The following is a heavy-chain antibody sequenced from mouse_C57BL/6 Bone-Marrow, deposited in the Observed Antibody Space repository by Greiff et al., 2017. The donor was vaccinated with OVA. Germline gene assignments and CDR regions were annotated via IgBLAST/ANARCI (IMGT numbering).Heavy chain of an antibody. CDR1: GYTFTSYW. J-gene: IGHJ2*01. V-gene: IGHV1-74*01. D-gene: IGHD1-1*01. CDR3: AISTTVVQYYFDY. Sequence: QVQLQQPGAELVKPGASVKVSCKASGYTFTSYWMNWVKQRPGQGLEWIGRIHPADSDTNYNQKFKGKATLTVDKSSSTAYMQLSSLTSEDSAVYYCAISTTVVQYYFDYWGQGTTLTVSS. CDR2: IHPADSDT.